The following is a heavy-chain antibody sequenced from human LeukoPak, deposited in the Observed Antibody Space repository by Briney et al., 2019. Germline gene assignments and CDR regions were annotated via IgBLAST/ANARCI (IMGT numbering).Heavy chain of an antibody. CDR3: AREDTGVAFDI. CDR1: GFTFSSYS. V-gene: IGHV3-21*06. J-gene: IGHJ3*02. Sequence: AGGSLRLSCAASGFTFSSYSMNWVRQAPGKGLEWVSSISSSGTYVYYADSVKGRFTISRDNAKNSLYLQMNSLRVEDTAVYYCAREDTGVAFDIWGQGTTVTV. D-gene: IGHD2-8*01. CDR2: ISSSGTYV.